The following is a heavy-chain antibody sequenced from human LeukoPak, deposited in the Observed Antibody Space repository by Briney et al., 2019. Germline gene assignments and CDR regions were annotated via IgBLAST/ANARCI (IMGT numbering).Heavy chain of an antibody. D-gene: IGHD3-22*01. CDR1: GGSISSYY. Sequence: SETLSLTCTVSGGSISSYYWSWIRQPPGKGLEWIGCIYYSGSTNYNPSLKSRVTISVDTSKNQFSLKLNSVTAADTAVFYCARGGSGYSLDYWGQGTLVTVSS. CDR3: ARGGSGYSLDY. J-gene: IGHJ4*02. CDR2: IYYSGST. V-gene: IGHV4-59*08.